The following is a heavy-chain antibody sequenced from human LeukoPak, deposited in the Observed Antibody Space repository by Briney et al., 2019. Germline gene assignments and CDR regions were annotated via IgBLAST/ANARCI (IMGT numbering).Heavy chain of an antibody. CDR3: ATSIVGLTYDEHFQH. D-gene: IGHD1-26*01. CDR1: GFAVSSNH. CDR2: IFNGGST. Sequence: PGKSLRLSCADSGFAVSSNHMNWVRQAPGKGLEWVSVIFNGGSTYYADSVKGRFTISRDNSKNTLYLQMNSLRAEDTAVYYCATSIVGLTYDEHFQHWGQGTLVTVSS. J-gene: IGHJ1*01. V-gene: IGHV3-53*01.